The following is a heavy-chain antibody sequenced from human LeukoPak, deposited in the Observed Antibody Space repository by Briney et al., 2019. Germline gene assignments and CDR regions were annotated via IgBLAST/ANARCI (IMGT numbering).Heavy chain of an antibody. CDR1: GDSISSSSDY. J-gene: IGHJ4*02. V-gene: IGHV4-39*01. CDR3: ARHVRLGSSFYYFDY. Sequence: KPSETLSLTCTVSGDSISSSSDYWGWIRQPPGKGLEWIGSMYYSGSTYYNPSLKSRVTISVDTSKTQFSLRLTSVTAADTAVYYCARHVRLGSSFYYFDYWGQGTLVTVSS. D-gene: IGHD6-19*01. CDR2: MYYSGST.